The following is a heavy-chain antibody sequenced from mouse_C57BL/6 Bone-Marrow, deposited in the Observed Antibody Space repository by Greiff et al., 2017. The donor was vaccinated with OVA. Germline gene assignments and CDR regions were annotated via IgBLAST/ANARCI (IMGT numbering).Heavy chain of an antibody. V-gene: IGHV1-53*01. Sequence: QVQLQQPGTELVKPGASVKLSCKASGYTFTSYWMHWVKQRPGQGLEWIGNLNPSNGGTNYNEKFKSKATLTVDKSSSTASMQLRRLTSSDSAFSYCASLLTWFAYWGPGTLVTVSA. CDR2: LNPSNGGT. CDR1: GYTFTSYW. J-gene: IGHJ3*01. CDR3: ASLLTWFAY. D-gene: IGHD2-1*01.